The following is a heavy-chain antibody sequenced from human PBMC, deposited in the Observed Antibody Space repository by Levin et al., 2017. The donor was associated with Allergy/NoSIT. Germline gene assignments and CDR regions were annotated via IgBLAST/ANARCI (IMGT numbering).Heavy chain of an antibody. J-gene: IGHJ5*02. CDR1: GGSISGYW. Sequence: SETLSLTCTVSGGSISGYWWTWIRQPAGEGLEWIGRIYSSGISNYNPSLESRVTMSVDTSKNQFSLKLHSVTAGDTAVYYCARVSGYKSGDNGDWFLRLDPWGQGTLVSVSS. CDR2: IYSSGIS. D-gene: IGHD3-9*01. V-gene: IGHV4-4*07. CDR3: ARVSGYKSGDNGDWFLRLDP.